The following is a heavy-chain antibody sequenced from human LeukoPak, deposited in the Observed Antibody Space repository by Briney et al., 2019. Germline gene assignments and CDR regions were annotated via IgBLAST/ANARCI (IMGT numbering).Heavy chain of an antibody. CDR1: GGSISSGGYS. V-gene: IGHV4-30-2*01. J-gene: IGHJ5*02. Sequence: SETLSLTCAVSGGSISSGGYSWSWIRQPPGKGLEWIGYIYHSGSTYYNPSLKSRVTISVDRSKNQFSLKLSSVTAADTAGYYCARARSRYDFWSGYYLNNWFDPWGQGTLVTVSS. CDR2: IYHSGST. CDR3: ARARSRYDFWSGYYLNNWFDP. D-gene: IGHD3-3*01.